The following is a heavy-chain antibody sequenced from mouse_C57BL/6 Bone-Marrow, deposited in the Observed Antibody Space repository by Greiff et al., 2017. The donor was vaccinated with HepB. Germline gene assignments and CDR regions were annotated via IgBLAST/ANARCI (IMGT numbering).Heavy chain of an antibody. CDR3: TNGYPSYYFDY. D-gene: IGHD2-2*01. CDR1: GYTFTSYW. V-gene: IGHV1-5*01. Sequence: EVQLQQSGTVLARPGASVKMSCKTSGYTFTSYWMHWAKQSPGQGLEWIGAIYPGNSDTSYNQKFKGKAKLTAVTSASTAYMELSSLTNEDSAVYYCTNGYPSYYFDYWGQGTTLTVSS. CDR2: IYPGNSDT. J-gene: IGHJ2*01.